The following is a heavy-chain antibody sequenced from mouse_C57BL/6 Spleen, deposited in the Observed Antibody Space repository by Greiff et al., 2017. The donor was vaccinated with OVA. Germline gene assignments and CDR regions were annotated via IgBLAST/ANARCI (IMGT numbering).Heavy chain of an antibody. J-gene: IGHJ4*01. Sequence: QVQLQQPGAELVMPGASVKLSCKASGYTFTSYWMHWVKQRPGQGLEWIGEIDPSDSYTNYNQKFKGKSTLTVDKSSSTAYMQLSSLTSEDSAVYYCARSGGYDGSNYAMDYWGQGTSVTVSS. CDR2: IDPSDSYT. D-gene: IGHD2-2*01. CDR1: GYTFTSYW. CDR3: ARSGGYDGSNYAMDY. V-gene: IGHV1-69*01.